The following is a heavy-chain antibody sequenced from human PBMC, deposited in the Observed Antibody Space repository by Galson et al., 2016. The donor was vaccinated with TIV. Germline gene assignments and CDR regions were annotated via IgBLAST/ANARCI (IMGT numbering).Heavy chain of an antibody. CDR1: GFSVNDHY. CDR3: ARHLSTAEYFGMDV. V-gene: IGHV3-53*01. J-gene: IGHJ6*02. CDR2: IYSGGAT. Sequence: SLRLSCAASGFSVNDHYISWVRQAPGKSLDWVSFIYSGGATKYADSVKGRFTISRDSSKNTVFLQMNSLRADDTAVHFCARHLSTAEYFGMDVWGQGTTVTVSS. D-gene: IGHD2-21*02.